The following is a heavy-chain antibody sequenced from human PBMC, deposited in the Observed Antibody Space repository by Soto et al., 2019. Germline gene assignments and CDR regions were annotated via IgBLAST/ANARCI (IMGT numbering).Heavy chain of an antibody. CDR1: GGSISSSSYY. Sequence: SETLSLTCTVSGGSISSSSYYWGWIRQPPGKGLEWIGSIYYSGSTYYNPSLKSRVTISVDTSKNQFSLKLSSVTAADTAVYYCARLQYCSGGSCYYYFEYWGQGTLVPVSS. J-gene: IGHJ4*02. D-gene: IGHD2-15*01. V-gene: IGHV4-39*01. CDR3: ARLQYCSGGSCYYYFEY. CDR2: IYYSGST.